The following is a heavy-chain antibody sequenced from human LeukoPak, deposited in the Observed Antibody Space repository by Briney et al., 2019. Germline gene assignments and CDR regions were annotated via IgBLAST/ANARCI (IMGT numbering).Heavy chain of an antibody. J-gene: IGHJ4*02. Sequence: PSETLSLTCTVSGGSISSYYWSWIRQPPGKGLEWIGYIYYSGSTNYNPSLKSRVTISVDTSKNQFSLKLSSVTAADTAVYYCARLEYSSSSGYWGQGTLVTVSS. CDR3: ARLEYSSSSGY. V-gene: IGHV4-59*08. CDR1: GGSISSYY. D-gene: IGHD6-6*01. CDR2: IYYSGST.